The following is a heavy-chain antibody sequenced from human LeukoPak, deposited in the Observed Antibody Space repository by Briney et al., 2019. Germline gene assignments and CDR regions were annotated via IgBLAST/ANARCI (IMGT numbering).Heavy chain of an antibody. J-gene: IGHJ5*02. V-gene: IGHV1-69*05. CDR3: AVRFLEHLSERSYNWFDP. D-gene: IGHD3-3*01. CDR1: GGSFTGYA. Sequence: ASVKVSCKASGGSFTGYAISWVRQAPGQGLEWMGGIIPIFDTPHYAQKFQGRVTITTDESTSTAYMELGGLRSEDTAVYYCAVRFLEHLSERSYNWFDPWGQGTLVTVSS. CDR2: IIPIFDTP.